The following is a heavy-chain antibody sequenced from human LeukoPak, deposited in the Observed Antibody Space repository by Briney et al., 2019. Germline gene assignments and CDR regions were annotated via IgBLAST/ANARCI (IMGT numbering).Heavy chain of an antibody. J-gene: IGHJ4*02. Sequence: SETLSLTCTVSGGSISSYYWSWIRQPAGKGLGWIGRIYTSGSTNYNPSLKSRVTMSVDTSKNQFSLKLSSVTAADTAVYYCARDGTYYYDSALDYWGQGTLVTVSS. CDR2: IYTSGST. CDR1: GGSISSYY. V-gene: IGHV4-4*07. D-gene: IGHD3-22*01. CDR3: ARDGTYYYDSALDY.